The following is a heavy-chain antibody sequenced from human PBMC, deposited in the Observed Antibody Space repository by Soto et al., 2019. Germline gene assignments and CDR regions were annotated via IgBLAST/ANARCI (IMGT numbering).Heavy chain of an antibody. CDR3: ARVGSLVVAANYFDY. CDR1: GYRFTSYW. J-gene: IGHJ4*02. V-gene: IGHV5-51*01. D-gene: IGHD2-15*01. CDR2: IYAGDSDT. Sequence: GESLKISCKGSGYRFTSYWIAWVRQMPGKGLEWMGIIYAGDSDTRYSPSFQGQVNISADKSISTAYLQWSSLKASDTAMYYCARVGSLVVAANYFDYWGQGTLVTVSS.